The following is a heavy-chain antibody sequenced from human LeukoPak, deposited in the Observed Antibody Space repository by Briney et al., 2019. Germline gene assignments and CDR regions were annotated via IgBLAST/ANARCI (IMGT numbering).Heavy chain of an antibody. J-gene: IGHJ4*02. Sequence: ASVKVSCKASGYTFTGYYIHWVRQAPGQGLEWMGWISPNSGDTNYARKFQGRVTMTRDTSISTAYMELSSLTSDDTAVYYCARDPGGSGWYSDYWGQGTLVTVSS. CDR3: ARDPGGSGWYSDY. CDR2: ISPNSGDT. CDR1: GYTFTGYY. V-gene: IGHV1-2*02. D-gene: IGHD6-19*01.